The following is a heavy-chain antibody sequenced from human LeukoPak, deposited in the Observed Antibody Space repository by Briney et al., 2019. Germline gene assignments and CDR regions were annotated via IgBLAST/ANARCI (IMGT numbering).Heavy chain of an antibody. D-gene: IGHD6-13*01. J-gene: IGHJ4*02. CDR3: AAAGGYSSSWYGGPFDY. CDR1: GYTFTGYY. Sequence: GASVKVSCKASGYTFTGYYKHWVRQAPGQGLEWMEWINPNSGGTNYAQKFQERVTITRDMSTSTAYMELSSLRSEDTAVYYCAAAGGYSSSWYGGPFDYWGRGTLVTVSS. V-gene: IGHV1-2*02. CDR2: INPNSGGT.